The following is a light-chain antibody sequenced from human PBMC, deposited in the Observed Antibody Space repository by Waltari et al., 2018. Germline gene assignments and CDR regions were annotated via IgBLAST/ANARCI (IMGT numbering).Light chain of an antibody. Sequence: DIVMTQSPLSLPVTPGEPASISCRSSQSLLHSNGYNYLDWYLQKPGQSQQLLIYLGSNRASGVPDRFRGSGSGTDFTLKISRVEDEDVGVYYCMQALQTLWTFGQGTKVEIK. CDR1: QSLLHSNGYNY. V-gene: IGKV2-28*01. J-gene: IGKJ1*01. CDR3: MQALQTLWT. CDR2: LGS.